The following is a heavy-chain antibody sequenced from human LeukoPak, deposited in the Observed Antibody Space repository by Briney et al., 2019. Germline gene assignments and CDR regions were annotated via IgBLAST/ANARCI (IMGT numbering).Heavy chain of an antibody. V-gene: IGHV1-18*01. Sequence: ASVKVSCKASGYTFTTYGISWVRQAPGQGLEWMGWISAYNGNTNYAQKFQGRVTITGDTTMTTAYMELYSLRSDDTAVYYCARVVSGFWTGYYDPFDIWGQGTMVTVSS. J-gene: IGHJ3*02. CDR2: ISAYNGNT. D-gene: IGHD3/OR15-3a*01. CDR3: ARVVSGFWTGYYDPFDI. CDR1: GYTFTTYG.